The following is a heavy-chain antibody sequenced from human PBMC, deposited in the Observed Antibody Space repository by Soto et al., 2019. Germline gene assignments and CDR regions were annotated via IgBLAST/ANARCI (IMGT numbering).Heavy chain of an antibody. Sequence: QVQLVQSGGEVKKPGASVKVSCKASGYTFTSYGLSWVRQAPGQGLEWMGWISAYNGNTKYAQKLQGRVTMTTDTSASPDDMELRSLRADDKAVYYCASDRPYLPMPDGLFDYWGQGTLVAVSS. CDR2: ISAYNGNT. CDR3: ASDRPYLPMPDGLFDY. CDR1: GYTFTSYG. V-gene: IGHV1-18*01. J-gene: IGHJ4*02. D-gene: IGHD2-21*01.